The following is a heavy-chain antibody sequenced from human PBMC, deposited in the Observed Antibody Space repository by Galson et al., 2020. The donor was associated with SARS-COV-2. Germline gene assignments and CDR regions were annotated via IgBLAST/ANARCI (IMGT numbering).Heavy chain of an antibody. Sequence: ASVKVSCKASGYTFTSYSISWVRQAPGQGLEWLGWISANNGNTNYAQKLHGRVTMTTDTSTSTAYMELRSLRSDDTAVYYCARDSRRITIFGVVRRFDYWGQGTLVTVSS. V-gene: IGHV1-18*04. CDR1: GYTFTSYS. D-gene: IGHD3-3*01. CDR2: ISANNGNT. CDR3: ARDSRRITIFGVVRRFDY. J-gene: IGHJ4*02.